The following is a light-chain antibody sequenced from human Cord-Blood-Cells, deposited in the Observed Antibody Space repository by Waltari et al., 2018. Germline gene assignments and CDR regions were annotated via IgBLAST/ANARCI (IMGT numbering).Light chain of an antibody. V-gene: IGLV1-51*01. J-gene: IGLJ3*02. CDR1: SSNIGNNY. Sequence: QSVLTQPPSVSAAPGQKVTISCSGSSSNIGNNYVSWYQQLPGTAPKLLIYDNTERPSGIPDRFSGSKSGPSATLGITGLQTGDEADYYCGTWDSSLSAGVFGGGTKLTVL. CDR2: DNT. CDR3: GTWDSSLSAGV.